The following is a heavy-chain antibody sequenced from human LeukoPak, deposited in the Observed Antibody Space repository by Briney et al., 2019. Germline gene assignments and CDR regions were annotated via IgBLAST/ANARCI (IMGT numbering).Heavy chain of an antibody. CDR2: ISAYNGNT. CDR3: AREWYYDSSGYQE. J-gene: IGHJ4*02. CDR1: GYTFTSYG. V-gene: IGHV1-18*01. Sequence: GASVKVSCKASGYTFTSYGISWVRQAPGQGLEWMGWISAYNGNTNYAQKPQGRVTMPTDTSTSTAYMELRSLRSDDTAVYYCAREWYYDSSGYQEWGQGTLVTVSS. D-gene: IGHD3-22*01.